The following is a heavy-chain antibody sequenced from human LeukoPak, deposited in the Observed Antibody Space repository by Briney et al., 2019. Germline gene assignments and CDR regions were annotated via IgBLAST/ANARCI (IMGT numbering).Heavy chain of an antibody. Sequence: AETLASTGAVYGGSFSGYYWSWIRQPPGKGLEWIGEINHSGSTNYNPSLRSRVTISLDTSKNQFSLKLSSVTAADTAVYYCATHYYGSGREDAFVIMGARTLVTVSS. D-gene: IGHD3-10*01. CDR2: INHSGST. V-gene: IGHV4-34*01. CDR1: GGSFSGYY. CDR3: ATHYYGSGREDAFVI. J-gene: IGHJ3*02.